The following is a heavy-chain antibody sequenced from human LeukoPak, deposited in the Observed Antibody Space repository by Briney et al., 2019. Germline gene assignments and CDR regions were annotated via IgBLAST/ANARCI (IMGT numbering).Heavy chain of an antibody. D-gene: IGHD6-13*01. Sequence: GESLTISCKGSGYSFTSYWIGWVRQMPGKGLEWMGIIYPGDSDTRYSPSFQGQVTISADKSISTAYLQWSSLKASDTAMYYCARQSIAAAGTFDYWGQGTLVTVSS. V-gene: IGHV5-51*01. CDR3: ARQSIAAAGTFDY. CDR1: GYSFTSYW. J-gene: IGHJ4*02. CDR2: IYPGDSDT.